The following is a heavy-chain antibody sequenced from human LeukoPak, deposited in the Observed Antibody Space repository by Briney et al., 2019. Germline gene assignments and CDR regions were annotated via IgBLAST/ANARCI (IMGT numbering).Heavy chain of an antibody. D-gene: IGHD6-13*01. CDR1: GFTFKNYA. CDR3: ARRSGSSWSSFDY. Sequence: AGGSLRLSCAASGFTFKNYAMNWVRQAPGKGLEWVSGISGFGGSTYYAPSVKGRLTISRDNFGNMLYLHLDSLRVEDTAIYYCARRSGSSWSSFDYWGQGALVTVSS. J-gene: IGHJ4*02. V-gene: IGHV3-23*01. CDR2: ISGFGGST.